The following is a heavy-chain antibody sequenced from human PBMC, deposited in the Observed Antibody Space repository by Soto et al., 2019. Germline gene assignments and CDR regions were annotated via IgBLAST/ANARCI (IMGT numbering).Heavy chain of an antibody. CDR1: GYTFTSYG. D-gene: IGHD6-13*01. J-gene: IGHJ1*01. CDR2: ISAYNGNT. V-gene: IGHV1-18*01. CDR3: ATHILAAAASFQH. Sequence: ASLKVSCKASGYTFTSYGISWVRRAPGQGLEWMGWISAYNGNTNYAQKLQGRVTMTTDTSTSTAYMELRSLRSDDTAVYYCATHILAAAASFQHWGQGTLVTVSS.